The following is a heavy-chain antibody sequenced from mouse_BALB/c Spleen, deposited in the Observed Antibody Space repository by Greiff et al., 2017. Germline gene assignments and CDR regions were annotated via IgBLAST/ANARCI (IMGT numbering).Heavy chain of an antibody. Sequence: EVQLQESGGGLVQPGGSRKLSCAASGFTFSSFGMHWVRQAPEKGLEWVAYISSGSSTIYYADTVKGRFTISRDNPKNTLFLQMTSLRSEDTAMYYCARYYRYDYYAMDYWGQGTSVTVSS. CDR2: ISSGSSTI. CDR1: GFTFSSFG. V-gene: IGHV5-17*02. J-gene: IGHJ4*01. CDR3: ARYYRYDYYAMDY. D-gene: IGHD2-14*01.